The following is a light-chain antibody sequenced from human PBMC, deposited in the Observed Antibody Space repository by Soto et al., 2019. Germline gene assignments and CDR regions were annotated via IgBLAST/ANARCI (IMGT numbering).Light chain of an antibody. CDR2: ASN. V-gene: IGKV1-39*01. CDR1: QTITGS. J-gene: IGKJ5*01. Sequence: DIQMTQSPSSLSASVGDRVTITCRASQTITGSLNWYQQRPGKAPNLLIYASNSLQSGVPPRFSGSGSGTDFTLTISSLQPEDFATYYCQQTYSIPITFGQGTRLDIK. CDR3: QQTYSIPIT.